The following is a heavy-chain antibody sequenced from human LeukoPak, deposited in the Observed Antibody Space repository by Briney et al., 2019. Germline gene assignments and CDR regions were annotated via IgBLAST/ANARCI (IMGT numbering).Heavy chain of an antibody. J-gene: IGHJ4*02. CDR3: TRKGYHYYGSGSYPDFDY. CDR1: GFTFGYYA. D-gene: IGHD3-10*01. Sequence: PGGSLRLSCTASGFTFGYYAMSWFRQAPGKVLEWVGFIRSKAYGGTTEYAASVKGRFTISRDDSKSIAYLQMNSLKTEDTAVYYCTRKGYHYYGSGSYPDFDYWGQGTLVTVSS. CDR2: IRSKAYGGTT. V-gene: IGHV3-49*03.